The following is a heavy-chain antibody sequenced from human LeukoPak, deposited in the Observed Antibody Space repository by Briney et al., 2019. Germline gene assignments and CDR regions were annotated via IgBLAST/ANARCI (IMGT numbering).Heavy chain of an antibody. D-gene: IGHD4-17*01. CDR3: ARDLSYGDYVSYFDY. CDR1: GGSISSGGYY. J-gene: IGHJ4*02. Sequence: SQTLSLTCTVSGGSISSGGYYWSWIRQHPGKGLEWIGYINYSGSTYYNPSLKSRVTISVDTSKNQFSLKLSSVTAADTAVYYCARDLSYGDYVSYFDYWGQGTLVTVSS. CDR2: INYSGST. V-gene: IGHV4-31*03.